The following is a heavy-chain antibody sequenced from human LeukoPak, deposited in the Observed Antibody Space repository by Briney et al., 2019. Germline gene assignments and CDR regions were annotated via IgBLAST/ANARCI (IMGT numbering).Heavy chain of an antibody. D-gene: IGHD5/OR15-5a*01. CDR2: ISGSGGST. CDR1: GFTFGSYA. J-gene: IGHJ6*02. V-gene: IGHV3-23*01. Sequence: PEGSLRLSCAASGFTFGSYAMSWVRQAPGKGLEWVSAISGSGGSTYYADSVKGRFTISRDNSKNTLYLQMNSLRAEDTAVYYCAKGFRKSTYYYYYGMDVWGQGTTVTVSS. CDR3: AKGFRKSTYYYYYGMDV.